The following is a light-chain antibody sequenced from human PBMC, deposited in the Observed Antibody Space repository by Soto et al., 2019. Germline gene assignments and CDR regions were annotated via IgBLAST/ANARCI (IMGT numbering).Light chain of an antibody. J-gene: IGLJ1*01. Sequence: QSVLTQPPSVSGAPGQRVTTSCTGSSSNIGPTYDVHWYQQLPGTAPKLLIYANTNRPSGVPDRFSGSKSGTSASLAITGLQAEDEADYYCQSYDSSLSGYVFGTGTKVTVL. CDR3: QSYDSSLSGYV. CDR2: ANT. CDR1: SSNIGPTYD. V-gene: IGLV1-40*01.